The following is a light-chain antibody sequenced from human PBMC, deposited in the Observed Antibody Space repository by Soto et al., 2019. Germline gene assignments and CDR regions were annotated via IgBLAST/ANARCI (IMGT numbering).Light chain of an antibody. V-gene: IGKV1-39*01. J-gene: IGKJ4*02. Sequence: DIQMTQSPSSLSASVGDSVTITCRASQSISLSLNWYQHKPGKAPELLIYTTSTLRSGGPAGFSGSGSGKSVTLSINCLQPEDFASFCCQLSYSWWTFGREAEVEI. CDR2: TTS. CDR3: QLSYSWWT. CDR1: QSISLS.